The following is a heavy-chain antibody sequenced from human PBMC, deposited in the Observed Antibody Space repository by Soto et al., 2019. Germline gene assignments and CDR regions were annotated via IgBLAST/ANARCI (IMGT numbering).Heavy chain of an antibody. D-gene: IGHD4-4*01. CDR1: GYTFASYV. Sequence: ASVKVSCKASGYTFASYVMHWVRQAPGQRLEWMGWINAGNGNTKYSQKFQGRVTITRDTSASTAYMELSSLRSEDTAVYYCARDRLPTVTDWLDPWGQGTLVTVSS. J-gene: IGHJ5*02. CDR3: ARDRLPTVTDWLDP. V-gene: IGHV1-3*01. CDR2: INAGNGNT.